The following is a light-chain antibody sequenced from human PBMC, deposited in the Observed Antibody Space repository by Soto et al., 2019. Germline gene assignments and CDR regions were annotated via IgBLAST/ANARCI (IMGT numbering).Light chain of an antibody. CDR2: GAS. J-gene: IGKJ1*01. Sequence: EIVLTQSPDTLSLSPGEGATLSCRASQSVRSDYLAWYQQKPGQAPRLLIYGASSRATGIPDRFSGSGSGTDFTLTISGLEPEDFAVYYCQQYGSSRTFGQGTKVDIK. CDR3: QQYGSSRT. V-gene: IGKV3-20*01. CDR1: QSVRSDY.